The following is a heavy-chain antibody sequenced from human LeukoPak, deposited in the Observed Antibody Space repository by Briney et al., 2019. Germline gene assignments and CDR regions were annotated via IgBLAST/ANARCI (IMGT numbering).Heavy chain of an antibody. CDR2: ISYDGSNK. CDR3: AKNRGSSWPYNWFDP. CDR1: GFTFSSYA. J-gene: IGHJ5*02. Sequence: GGSLRLSCSASGFTFSSYAMHWVRQAPGKGLEWVAVISYDGSNKYYADSVKGRFTISRDNSKNTLYLQMNSLRAEDTAVYYCAKNRGSSWPYNWFDPWGQGTLVTVSS. V-gene: IGHV3-30*18. D-gene: IGHD6-13*01.